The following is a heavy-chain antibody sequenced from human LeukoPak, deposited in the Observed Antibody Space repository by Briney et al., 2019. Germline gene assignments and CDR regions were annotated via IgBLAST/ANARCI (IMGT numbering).Heavy chain of an antibody. D-gene: IGHD6-6*01. Sequence: SETLSLTCTVSGGSINSYYWSWIWQPPGKGLEWIGYIFYSGSTNYNPSLQSRVTISVDTSRNQFSLNLSSVTAADTAVYYCARGPTRQYFDYWGQGTLVTVSS. V-gene: IGHV4-59*01. CDR3: ARGPTRQYFDY. CDR2: IFYSGST. J-gene: IGHJ4*02. CDR1: GGSINSYY.